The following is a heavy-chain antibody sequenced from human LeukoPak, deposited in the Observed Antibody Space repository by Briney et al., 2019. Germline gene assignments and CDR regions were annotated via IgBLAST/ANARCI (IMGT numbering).Heavy chain of an antibody. CDR2: IKPDGSEK. CDR1: GITFSGNW. D-gene: IGHD3/OR15-3a*01. Sequence: GGSLRLSCADSGITFSGNWMSWVRQAPGKGLKWVAHIKPDGSEKYYVDSVRGRFTISRDNAENSLYLEMNSLRAEDTAVYYCARDRDWSFVYWGQGTLVTVSS. CDR3: ARDRDWSFVY. V-gene: IGHV3-7*05. J-gene: IGHJ4*02.